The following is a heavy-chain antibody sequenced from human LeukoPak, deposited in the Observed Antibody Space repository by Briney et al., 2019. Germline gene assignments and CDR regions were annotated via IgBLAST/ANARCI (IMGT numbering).Heavy chain of an antibody. CDR1: GYTFTSYG. CDR2: ISAYSGNT. V-gene: IGHV1-18*01. CDR3: ARDQPMATIPEYYYYGMDV. Sequence: ASVKVSCKASGYTFTSYGISRVRQAPGQELEWMGWISAYSGNTNYAQKLQGRVTMTTDTSTSTAYMELRSLRSDDTAVYYCARDQPMATIPEYYYYGMDVWGQGTTVTVSS. D-gene: IGHD5-12*01. J-gene: IGHJ6*02.